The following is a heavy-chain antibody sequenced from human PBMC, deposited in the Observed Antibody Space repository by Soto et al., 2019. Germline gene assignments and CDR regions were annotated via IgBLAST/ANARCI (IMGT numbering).Heavy chain of an antibody. CDR3: ASSIGYCSSTSCYLDY. CDR1: GGTFSSYA. V-gene: IGHV1-69*13. Sequence: SVKVSCKASGGTFSSYAISWVRQAPGQGLEWMGGIIPIFGTANYAQKFQGRVTITADESTSTAYMELSSLRSEDTAVYYCASSIGYCSSTSCYLDYWCQGTLVTVSS. D-gene: IGHD2-2*01. J-gene: IGHJ4*02. CDR2: IIPIFGTA.